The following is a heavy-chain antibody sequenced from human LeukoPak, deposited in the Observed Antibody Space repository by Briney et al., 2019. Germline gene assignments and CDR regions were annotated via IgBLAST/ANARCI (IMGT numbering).Heavy chain of an antibody. CDR3: AREAPVYSSGGDY. J-gene: IGHJ4*02. D-gene: IGHD6-19*01. Sequence: EASVKVSCKASGGTFSSYAISWVRQAPGQGLEWMGWISAYNGNTNYAQKLQGRVTMTTDTSTSTAYMELRSLRSDDTAVYYCAREAPVYSSGGDYWGQGTLVTVSS. CDR2: ISAYNGNT. V-gene: IGHV1-18*01. CDR1: GGTFSSYA.